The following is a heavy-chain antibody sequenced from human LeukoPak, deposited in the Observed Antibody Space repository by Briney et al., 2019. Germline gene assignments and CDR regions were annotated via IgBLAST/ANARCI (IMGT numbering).Heavy chain of an antibody. V-gene: IGHV3-48*04. J-gene: IGHJ4*02. CDR3: ARGVGIGDYEDY. CDR1: GFNFSNYW. D-gene: IGHD4-17*01. CDR2: ISSSGSTI. Sequence: PGGSLRLSCTASGFNFSNYWMHWVRQAPGKGLEWVSYISSSGSTIYYADSVKGRFTISRDNAKNSLYLQMNSLRAEDTAVYYCARGVGIGDYEDYWGQGTLVTVSS.